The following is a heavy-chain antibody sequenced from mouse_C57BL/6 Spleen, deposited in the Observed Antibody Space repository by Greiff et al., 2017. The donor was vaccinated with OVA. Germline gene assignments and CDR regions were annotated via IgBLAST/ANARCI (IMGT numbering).Heavy chain of an antibody. CDR1: GYTFTGYW. V-gene: IGHV1-9*01. Sequence: VKLMESGAELMKPGASVKLSCKATGYTFTGYWIEWVKQRPGHGLEWIEEILPGSGSTNYNEKFKGKATFTADTSSNTAYMQLSSLTTEDSAIYYCAGPSTTVPYYFDYWGQGTTLTVSS. CDR2: ILPGSGST. J-gene: IGHJ2*01. D-gene: IGHD1-1*01. CDR3: AGPSTTVPYYFDY.